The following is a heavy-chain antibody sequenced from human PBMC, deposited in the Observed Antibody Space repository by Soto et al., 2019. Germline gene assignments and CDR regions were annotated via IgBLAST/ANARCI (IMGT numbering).Heavy chain of an antibody. V-gene: IGHV5-10-1*01. D-gene: IGHD2-15*01. CDR3: ARLARYCSGGSCQPYYGMDV. J-gene: IGHJ6*02. CDR1: GYSFTSYW. Sequence: PGESLKISCKGSGYSFTSYWISWVRQMPGKGLEWMGRIDPSDSYTNYSPSFQGHVTISADKSISTAYLQWSSLKASDTAMYYCARLARYCSGGSCQPYYGMDVWGQGTTVTVS. CDR2: IDPSDSYT.